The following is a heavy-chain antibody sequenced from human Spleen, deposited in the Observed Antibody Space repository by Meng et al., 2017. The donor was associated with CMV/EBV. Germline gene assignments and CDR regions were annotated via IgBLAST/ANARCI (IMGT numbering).Heavy chain of an antibody. CDR2: IWYDGSNK. J-gene: IGHJ4*02. V-gene: IGHV3-33*06. CDR3: AKDPCGGDCYGFDY. CDR1: GFSFSTYG. D-gene: IGHD2-21*01. Sequence: SGFSFSTYGMHWVRQAPGKGLEWVAVIWYDGSNKYYADSVKGRFTISRDNSKNTLYLQMNSLRAEDTAVYYCAKDPCGGDCYGFDYWGQGTLVTVSS.